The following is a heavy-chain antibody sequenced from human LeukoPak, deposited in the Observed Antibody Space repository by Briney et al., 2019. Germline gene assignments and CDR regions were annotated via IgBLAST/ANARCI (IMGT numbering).Heavy chain of an antibody. J-gene: IGHJ6*02. D-gene: IGHD6-19*01. CDR2: IKQDGSEK. CDR3: ARGGHSSGWYQSRYGMDV. V-gene: IGHV3-7*01. Sequence: GGSLRLSCAASGFTFSSYWMSWVRQAPGEGLEWVANIKQDGSEKYYVDSVKGRFTISRDNAKNSLYLQMNSLRAEDTAVYYCARGGHSSGWYQSRYGMDVWGQGTTVTVSS. CDR1: GFTFSSYW.